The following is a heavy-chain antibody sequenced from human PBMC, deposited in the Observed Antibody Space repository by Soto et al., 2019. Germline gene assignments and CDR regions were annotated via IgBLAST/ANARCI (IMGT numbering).Heavy chain of an antibody. Sequence: QVQLQESGPGLVKPSQTLSLTCSVSGGSIGSGAYYWSWIRQFPGKGLEWIGYIHHSGHTPYNAAVTSRLAMSLDTSSIQFSLKLSSVTAAYTALYYCARSNYGDGYYCGMDVWGQGSTVSVS. CDR3: ARSNYGDGYYCGMDV. CDR2: IHHSGHT. J-gene: IGHJ6*02. V-gene: IGHV4-31*03. D-gene: IGHD4-17*01. CDR1: GGSIGSGAYY.